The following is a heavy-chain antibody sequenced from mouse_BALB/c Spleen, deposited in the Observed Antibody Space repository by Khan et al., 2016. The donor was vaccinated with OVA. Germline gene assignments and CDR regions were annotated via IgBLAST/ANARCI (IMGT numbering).Heavy chain of an antibody. V-gene: IGHV1-7*01. Sequence: QIQLVQSGAELAKPGASVKMSCKASGYTFTSFWMHWVKQRPGQGLEWIGYINPTSGYTDYNEKFKDRATLSADKSSSTAYMQLSSLTSEDSAVYLCTRDRIDYWGQGTTLTVSS. CDR2: INPTSGYT. CDR3: TRDRIDY. CDR1: GYTFTSFW. J-gene: IGHJ2*01.